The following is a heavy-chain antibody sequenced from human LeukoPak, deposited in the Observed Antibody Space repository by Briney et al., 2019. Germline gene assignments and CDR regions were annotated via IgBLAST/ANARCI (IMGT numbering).Heavy chain of an antibody. Sequence: GASVKVSCKASGYTFTSYDINWVRQATGQGLEWMGWISAYNGNTNYAQKHQGRVTMTTDTSTSTAYMELRSLRSDDTAVYCCARGYGSGSYSETFDYWGQGTLVTVSS. D-gene: IGHD3-10*01. CDR3: ARGYGSGSYSETFDY. J-gene: IGHJ4*02. CDR1: GYTFTSYD. CDR2: ISAYNGNT. V-gene: IGHV1-18*01.